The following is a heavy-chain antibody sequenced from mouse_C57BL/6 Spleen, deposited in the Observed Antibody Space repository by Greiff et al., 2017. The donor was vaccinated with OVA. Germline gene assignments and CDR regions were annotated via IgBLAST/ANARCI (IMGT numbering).Heavy chain of an antibody. V-gene: IGHV1-64*01. CDR3: ARSVGYYAMGY. J-gene: IGHJ4*01. CDR1: GYTFTSYW. CDR2: IHPNSGST. Sequence: QVQLQQPGAELVKPGASVKLSCKASGYTFTSYWMHWVKQRPGQGLEWIGMIHPNSGSTNYNEKFKSKATLTVDKSSSTAYMQLSSLTSEDSAVYYCARSVGYYAMGYWGQGTSVTVSS.